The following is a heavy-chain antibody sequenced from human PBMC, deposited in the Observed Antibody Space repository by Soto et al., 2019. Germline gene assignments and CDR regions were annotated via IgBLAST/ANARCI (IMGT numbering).Heavy chain of an antibody. CDR1: GFTFSSYA. CDR3: AKGVGYYDSSGPAPPTS. J-gene: IGHJ4*02. V-gene: IGHV3-23*01. CDR2: ISGSGGRT. Sequence: EVQLLESGGGLVQPGGSLRLSCAASGFTFSSYAIIWVRRAPGKGLEWVSTISGSGGRTYFADSVKGRFTISRDNSKNTVFLQMNSLRAEDTAVYYCAKGVGYYDSSGPAPPTSWGQGTLVTISS. D-gene: IGHD3-22*01.